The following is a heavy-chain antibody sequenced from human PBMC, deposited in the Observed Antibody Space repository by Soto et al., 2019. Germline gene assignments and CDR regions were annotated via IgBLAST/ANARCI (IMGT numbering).Heavy chain of an antibody. D-gene: IGHD4-4*01. CDR1: GFTFSTYS. CDR3: ARVYSSLDYGIDF. J-gene: IGHJ4*02. CDR2: ISYDGSHI. V-gene: IGHV3-30*04. Sequence: HPGGSLRLSCAASGFTFSTYSMHWVRQAPGKGLEWVAIISYDGSHIYYADSVKGRFTISRDNSRNTMYLQMNSLRPEDTAVYFCARVYSSLDYGIDFWGQGTLVTVSS.